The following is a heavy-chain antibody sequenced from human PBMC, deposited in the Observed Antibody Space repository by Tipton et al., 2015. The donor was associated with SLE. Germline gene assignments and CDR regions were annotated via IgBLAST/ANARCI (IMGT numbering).Heavy chain of an antibody. V-gene: IGHV4-39*07. Sequence: TLSLTCTVSGGSISSSSYYWGWIRQPSGKGLEWIGTIYYSGSTNYNPSLKSRVTISVDTSKNQFSLKLSSVTAADTAVYYCARIRRGADFWSGNDAFDIWGQGTMVTVSS. CDR3: ARIRRGADFWSGNDAFDI. CDR2: IYYSGST. CDR1: GGSISSSSYY. J-gene: IGHJ3*02. D-gene: IGHD3-3*01.